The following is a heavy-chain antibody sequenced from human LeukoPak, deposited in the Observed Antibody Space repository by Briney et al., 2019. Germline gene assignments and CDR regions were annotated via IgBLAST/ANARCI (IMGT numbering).Heavy chain of an antibody. D-gene: IGHD1-26*01. CDR1: GGSISSSSYY. J-gene: IGHJ5*02. CDR2: IYYSGST. V-gene: IGHV4-61*01. CDR3: ARDYVGATAGAHWFDP. Sequence: PSETLSLTCTVSGGSISSSSYYWSWVRQPPGKGLEWIGYIYYSGSTNYNPSLKSRVTISVDTSKNQFSLKLSSVTAADTAVYYCARDYVGATAGAHWFDPWGQGTLVTVSS.